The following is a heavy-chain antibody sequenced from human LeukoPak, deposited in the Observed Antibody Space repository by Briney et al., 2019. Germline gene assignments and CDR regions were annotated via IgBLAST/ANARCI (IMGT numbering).Heavy chain of an antibody. V-gene: IGHV3-23*01. D-gene: IGHD5-24*01. Sequence: PGGSLRLSCAASGFTFSTYAMTWVRQAPGQGLEWVSSISGSGSSTYYADSVKGRFIISRDNSKNTVYLQMNSLSAEDAAVYYCVKDDGWVQYANWGQGTLVTVSS. CDR2: ISGSGSST. CDR1: GFTFSTYA. CDR3: VKDDGWVQYAN. J-gene: IGHJ4*02.